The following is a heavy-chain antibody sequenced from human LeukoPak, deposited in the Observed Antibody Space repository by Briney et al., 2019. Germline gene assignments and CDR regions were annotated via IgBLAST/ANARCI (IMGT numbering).Heavy chain of an antibody. CDR1: GGSISSGSYY. CDR3: ASTDDGRYYDSSGYLDGY. J-gene: IGHJ4*02. D-gene: IGHD3-22*01. CDR2: IYTSGST. V-gene: IGHV4-61*02. Sequence: PSQTLSLTCTVSGGSISSGSYYWSWIRQPAGKGLEWIGRIYTSGSTNYNPSLKSRVTISVDTSKNQFSLKLSSVTAADTAVYYCASTDDGRYYDSSGYLDGYWSQGTLVTVSS.